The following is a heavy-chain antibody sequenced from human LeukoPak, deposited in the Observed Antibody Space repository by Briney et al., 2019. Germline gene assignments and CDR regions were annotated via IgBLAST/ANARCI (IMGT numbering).Heavy chain of an antibody. D-gene: IGHD6-19*01. CDR1: GYSFTSYW. J-gene: IGHJ4*02. Sequence: GESLKISCKGSGYSFTSYWIGWVRQMPGKGLEWMGIIYPGDSVTRYSPSFQGQVTISADKSISTAYLQWSSLKASDTAMYYCARVPRRSSGWYYFDYWGQGTLVTVSS. CDR2: IYPGDSVT. CDR3: ARVPRRSSGWYYFDY. V-gene: IGHV5-51*03.